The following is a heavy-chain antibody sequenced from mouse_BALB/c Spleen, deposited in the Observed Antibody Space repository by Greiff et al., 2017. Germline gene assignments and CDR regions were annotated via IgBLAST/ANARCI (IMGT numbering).Heavy chain of an antibody. J-gene: IGHJ2*01. Sequence: LQQPGSELVRPGASVKLSCKASGYTFTSYWMHWVKQRPGQGLEWIGNIYPGSGSTNYDEKFKSKATLTVDTSSSTAYMQLSSLTSEDSAVYYCTRGTTVVANFDYWGQGTTVTVSS. CDR2: IYPGSGST. D-gene: IGHD1-1*01. CDR3: TRGTTVVANFDY. CDR1: GYTFTSYW. V-gene: IGHV1S22*01.